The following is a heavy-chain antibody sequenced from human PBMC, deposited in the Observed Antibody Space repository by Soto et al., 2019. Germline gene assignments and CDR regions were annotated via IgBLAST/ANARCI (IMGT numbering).Heavy chain of an antibody. CDR2: IYHSGST. CDR1: GGSISSGGYS. CDR3: AGNPIAGGSYGNWYFDL. J-gene: IGHJ2*01. Sequence: QLQLQESGSGLVKPSQTLSLTCAVSGGSISSGGYSWSWIRQPPGKGLEWIGYIYHSGSTYYNRSLKSRVTISVDRSKNQFSLKLSSVTAADTAVYYCAGNPIAGGSYGNWYFDLWGRGPLVTVSS. V-gene: IGHV4-30-2*01. D-gene: IGHD2-21*01.